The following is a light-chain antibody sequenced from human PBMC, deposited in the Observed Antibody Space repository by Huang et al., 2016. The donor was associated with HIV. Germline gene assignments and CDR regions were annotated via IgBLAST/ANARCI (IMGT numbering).Light chain of an antibody. CDR1: QNINTY. V-gene: IGKV3-11*01. CDR3: QQRSSWPLT. J-gene: IGKJ4*01. CDR2: DAS. Sequence: EIVLTQSPVTLSMSPGQRATLSCRASQNINTYLACYQQKPGQAPRLLIYDASNRATGIPARFSGSGSGTDFTLTISSLEPEDFVVYFCQQRSSWPLTFGGGTTIEIK.